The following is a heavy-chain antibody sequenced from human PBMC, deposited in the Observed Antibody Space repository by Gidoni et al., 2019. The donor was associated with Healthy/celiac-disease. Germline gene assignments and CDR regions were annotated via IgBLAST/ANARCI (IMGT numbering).Heavy chain of an antibody. D-gene: IGHD3-3*01. Sequence: HVQLVHSGSALKTPGASVKVSCKASGHTFTSYAMNWVRQAPGQGLEWMGWINTNTGNPTYAQGFTGRFVFSLDTSVSTAYLQISSLKAEDTAVYYCARDSRSSDYDFWSGYYDYWGQGTLVTVSS. V-gene: IGHV7-4-1*02. CDR1: GHTFTSYA. J-gene: IGHJ4*02. CDR2: INTNTGNP. CDR3: ARDSRSSDYDFWSGYYDY.